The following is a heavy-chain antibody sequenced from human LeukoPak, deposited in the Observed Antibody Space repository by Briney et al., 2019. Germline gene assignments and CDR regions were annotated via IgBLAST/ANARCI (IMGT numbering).Heavy chain of an antibody. CDR3: ARDSSSSPYGMDV. J-gene: IGHJ6*02. V-gene: IGHV4-61*02. CDR1: GASVNSGSYY. D-gene: IGHD6-6*01. CDR2: MYTSGST. Sequence: PSETLSLTCTVSGASVNSGSYYWSWIRQPAGKGLEWIGRMYTSGSTNYNPSLKSRVTMSVDTSKNQFSLKLSSVTAADTAVYYCARDSSSSPYGMDVWGQGTTVTVSS.